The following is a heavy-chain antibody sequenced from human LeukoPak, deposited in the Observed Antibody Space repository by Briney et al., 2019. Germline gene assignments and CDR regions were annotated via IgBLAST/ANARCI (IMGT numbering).Heavy chain of an antibody. J-gene: IGHJ4*02. D-gene: IGHD6-13*01. Sequence: GGSLRLSCAASGFSFSSYRMNWVRQAPGKGLMWVSRINTDGSSSSYADSVKGRFTISRDNAKNTLSLQMNSLRAEDTAVYYCASGGSPGIATAAQYFWGQGTLVTVSS. V-gene: IGHV3-74*01. CDR2: INTDGSSS. CDR1: GFSFSSYR. CDR3: ASGGSPGIATAAQYF.